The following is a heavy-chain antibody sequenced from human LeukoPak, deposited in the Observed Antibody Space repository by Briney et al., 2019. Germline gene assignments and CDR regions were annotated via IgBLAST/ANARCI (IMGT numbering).Heavy chain of an antibody. CDR1: GGSISSGGYY. CDR2: IYHSGST. Sequence: SQTLSLTCTVSGGSISSGGYYWSWIRQPPGKGLEWIGYIYHSGSTYYNPSLKSRVTISVDRSKNQFSLKLSSVTAADTAVYYCARERDYGDYLHWFDPWGQGTLVTVSS. D-gene: IGHD4-17*01. CDR3: ARERDYGDYLHWFDP. V-gene: IGHV4-30-2*01. J-gene: IGHJ5*02.